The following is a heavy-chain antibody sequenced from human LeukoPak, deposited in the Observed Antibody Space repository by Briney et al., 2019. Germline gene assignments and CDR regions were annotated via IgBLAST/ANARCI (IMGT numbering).Heavy chain of an antibody. CDR3: ARGGGLDV. D-gene: IGHD3-16*01. J-gene: IGHJ6*02. CDR1: GFNFKNAW. Sequence: GSLRLSCAGSGFNFKNAWMKWARQAPGKGLEWVASINHNGNVNYYVDSVKGRFTISRDNAKNSLYLQMSNLRAEDTAVYFCARGGGLDVWGQGATVTVSS. V-gene: IGHV3-7*03. CDR2: INHNGNVN.